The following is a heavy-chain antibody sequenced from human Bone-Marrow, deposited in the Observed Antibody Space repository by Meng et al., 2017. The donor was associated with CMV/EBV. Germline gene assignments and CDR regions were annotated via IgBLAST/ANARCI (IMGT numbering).Heavy chain of an antibody. CDR2: IKQDGNEK. CDR3: ARLSSSDDAFDV. Sequence: GGSLRLSCTASGFTFGTYWMSWVRQAPGKGLEWVANIKQDGNEKYYVDSVKGRFTISRDNAKNSLYLQMNSLRAEDTAVYYCARLSSSDDAFDVWGQGTRVTVSS. CDR1: GFTFGTYW. J-gene: IGHJ3*01. D-gene: IGHD6-6*01. V-gene: IGHV3-7*01.